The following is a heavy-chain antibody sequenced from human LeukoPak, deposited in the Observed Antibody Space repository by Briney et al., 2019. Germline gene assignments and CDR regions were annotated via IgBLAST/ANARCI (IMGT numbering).Heavy chain of an antibody. CDR3: AKPHFDD. J-gene: IGHJ4*02. CDR1: GFAFSGTW. V-gene: IGHV3-30*18. CDR2: ISYDGSNK. Sequence: GGSLRLSCVASGFAFSGTWMTWVRQAPGKGLQWVAVISYDGSNKYYADSVKGRFTISRDNSKNTLYVQMNSLRAEDTAVYYCAKPHFDDWGQGTLVTVSS.